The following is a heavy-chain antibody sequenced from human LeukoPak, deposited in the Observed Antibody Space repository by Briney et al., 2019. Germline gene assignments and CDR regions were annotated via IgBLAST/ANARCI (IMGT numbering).Heavy chain of an antibody. CDR1: GFTFSSYV. CDR3: ARSRLKSDY. D-gene: IGHD6-6*01. J-gene: IGHJ4*02. V-gene: IGHV3-48*04. Sequence: QPGGSLRLSCAASGFTFSSYVMNWVRQAPGKGLEWVSYISSSGNTIYYADSVKGRFTISRDNAKNSLYLQMNGLRAEDTAVYYCARSRLKSDYWGQGTLVTVSS. CDR2: ISSSGNTI.